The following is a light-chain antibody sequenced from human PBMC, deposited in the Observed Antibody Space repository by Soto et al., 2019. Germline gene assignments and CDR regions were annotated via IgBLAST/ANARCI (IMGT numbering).Light chain of an antibody. CDR2: KAS. J-gene: IGKJ4*01. CDR3: QQYDSYPLT. V-gene: IGKV1-5*03. CDR1: QNINTW. Sequence: SQMTQSPSTLSASVGDRVTITCRASQNINTWLAWYQHKPGKAPKVLIHKASSLQSGVPSRFSGTGSGTEFTLIINSLQPDDVATYYCQQYDSYPLTFGGGTKVEI.